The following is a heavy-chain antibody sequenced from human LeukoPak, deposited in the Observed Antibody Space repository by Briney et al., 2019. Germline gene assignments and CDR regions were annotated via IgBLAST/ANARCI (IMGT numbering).Heavy chain of an antibody. V-gene: IGHV3-23*01. CDR1: GFTFEDYS. CDR2: ISGSGGST. Sequence: GGSLRLSCAASGFTFEDYSMHWVRQAPGKGLEWVSGISGSGGSTYYADSVKGRFTISRDNSKNTLYLQMNSLRAEDTAVYYCANGESHDYYYYDYYMDVWGKGTTVTISS. CDR3: ANGESHDYYYYDYYMDV. D-gene: IGHD3-10*01. J-gene: IGHJ6*03.